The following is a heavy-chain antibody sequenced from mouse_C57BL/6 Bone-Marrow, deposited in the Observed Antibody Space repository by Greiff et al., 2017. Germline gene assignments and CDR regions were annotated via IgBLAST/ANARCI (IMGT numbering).Heavy chain of an antibody. V-gene: IGHV1-74*01. Sequence: QVQLQQPGAELVKPGASVKVSCKASGYTFTSYWMHWVKQRPGQGLEWIGRIHPSDSDTNSNQKFKGQATLTVDKSSSKAYMQLSSLTSEDSAVYYCARDRDGYDGYYYAMDYWGQGTSVTVSS. D-gene: IGHD2-2*01. CDR2: IHPSDSDT. CDR3: ARDRDGYDGYYYAMDY. CDR1: GYTFTSYW. J-gene: IGHJ4*01.